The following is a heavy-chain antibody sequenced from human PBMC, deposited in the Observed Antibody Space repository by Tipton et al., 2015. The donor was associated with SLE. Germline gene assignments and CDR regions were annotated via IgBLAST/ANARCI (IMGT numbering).Heavy chain of an antibody. CDR1: GDSISSGNYY. D-gene: IGHD6-13*01. J-gene: IGHJ4*02. V-gene: IGHV4-61*02. Sequence: LRLSCTVSGDSISSGNYYWNWIRQPAGKGLEWIGRIYTTGTTKCNPSLKSRVTMSVDTSKNQFSLKLISVTAADTTVYYCARQGIMASAGLGYWGQGTLVTVSS. CDR3: ARQGIMASAGLGY. CDR2: IYTTGTT.